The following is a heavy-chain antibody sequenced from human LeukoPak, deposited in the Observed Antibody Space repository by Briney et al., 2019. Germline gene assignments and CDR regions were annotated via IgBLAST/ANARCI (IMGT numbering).Heavy chain of an antibody. V-gene: IGHV4-59*01. CDR1: GGSISGYY. Sequence: SETLSLTCTVSGGSISGYYWGWIRQPPGKGLEWMGYFYNRGTTNYNPSLKSRNTMSVDTSKNQFSLKLTSVTAADTAVYYCARDFKYYGSSGYYAFDIWGQGTMVTVSS. J-gene: IGHJ3*02. D-gene: IGHD3-22*01. CDR2: FYNRGTT. CDR3: ARDFKYYGSSGYYAFDI.